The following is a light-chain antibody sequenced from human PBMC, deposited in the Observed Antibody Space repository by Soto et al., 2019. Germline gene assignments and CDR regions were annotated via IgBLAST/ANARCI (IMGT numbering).Light chain of an antibody. CDR1: QSISSW. V-gene: IGKV1-5*03. Sequence: DLQMTQSPSTLSASVGDRVTITCRASQSISSWLAWYQQKPGKAPKLLIYKASSLESGVPSRFSGSGSGTEFTLTISSLQPDDCATYYCQQYYSYPRTFGGGTKVEIK. J-gene: IGKJ4*01. CDR2: KAS. CDR3: QQYYSYPRT.